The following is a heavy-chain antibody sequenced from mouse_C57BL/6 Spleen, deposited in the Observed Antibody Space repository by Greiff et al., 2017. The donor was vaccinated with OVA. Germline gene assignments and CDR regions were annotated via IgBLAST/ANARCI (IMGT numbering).Heavy chain of an antibody. J-gene: IGHJ4*01. CDR2: ISSGSSTI. D-gene: IGHD4-1*01. CDR1: GFTFSDYG. Sequence: EVQRVESGGGLVKPGGSLKLSCAASGFTFSDYGMHWVRQAPEKGLEWVAYISSGSSTIYYADTVKGRFTISRDNAKNTLFLQMTSLRSEDTAMYYCARQTGTDYYAMDYWGQGTSVTVSS. V-gene: IGHV5-17*01. CDR3: ARQTGTDYYAMDY.